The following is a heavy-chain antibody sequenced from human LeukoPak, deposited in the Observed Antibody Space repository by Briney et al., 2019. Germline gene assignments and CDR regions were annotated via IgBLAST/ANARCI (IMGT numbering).Heavy chain of an antibody. CDR3: ANLGFVELFLYYFAY. Sequence: ASVKVSCKASGFTLTLYNIHCVRQAPGQGLEWMGWINPNSGGTNYAQKSQGRVTMTRDTSISTAYMELSKLSSDDTSVYYGANLGFVELFLYYFAYWGQGTLVTVSS. CDR1: GFTLTLYN. V-gene: IGHV1-2*02. J-gene: IGHJ4*02. D-gene: IGHD3-10*01. CDR2: INPNSGGT.